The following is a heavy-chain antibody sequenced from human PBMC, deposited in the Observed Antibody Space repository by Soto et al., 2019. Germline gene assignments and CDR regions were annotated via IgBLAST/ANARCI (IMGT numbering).Heavy chain of an antibody. J-gene: IGHJ4*02. CDR3: AKARDQQWVRLPFDY. CDR2: FSATSENT. V-gene: IGHV3-23*01. CDR1: GFFFSSYT. Sequence: EVQLLESGGGLVLAGGSLRLSCVGSGFFFSSYTMTWVRQAPGKGLEWVSSFSATSENTYYADSVRGRFTISRDNSKNTLFLQMNSLTAEDTAMYYCAKARDQQWVRLPFDYWGQGILGIVSS. D-gene: IGHD6-19*01.